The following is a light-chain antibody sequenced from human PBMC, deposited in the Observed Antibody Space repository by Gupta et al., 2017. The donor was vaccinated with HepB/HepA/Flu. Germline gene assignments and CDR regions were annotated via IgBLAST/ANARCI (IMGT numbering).Light chain of an antibody. V-gene: IGKV3-15*01. CDR3: QQYDGPHPLT. CDR1: QSVSRN. CDR2: GAS. Sequence: ETLMTQSPATLSVSPGERVTLSCRASQSVSRNLAWYQKKPGQAPRLLIYGASTRATGIPARFIGSGSETEFTLTISSRQSEDFAVYYCQQYDGPHPLTFDGGTKVELK. J-gene: IGKJ4*01.